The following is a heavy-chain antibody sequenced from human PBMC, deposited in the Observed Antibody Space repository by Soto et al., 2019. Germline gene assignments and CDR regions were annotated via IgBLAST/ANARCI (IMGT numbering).Heavy chain of an antibody. CDR3: AKERGMVRGVIITGLRPPGYYYYMDV. CDR2: IYSGGST. J-gene: IGHJ6*03. Sequence: GGSLRLSCAASGFTVSSNYMSWVRQAPGKGLEWVSVIYSGGSTYYADSVKGRFTISRDNSKNTLYLQMNSLRAEDTAVYYCAKERGMVRGVIITGLRPPGYYYYMDVWGKGTTVTVSS. CDR1: GFTVSSNY. V-gene: IGHV3-66*01. D-gene: IGHD3-10*01.